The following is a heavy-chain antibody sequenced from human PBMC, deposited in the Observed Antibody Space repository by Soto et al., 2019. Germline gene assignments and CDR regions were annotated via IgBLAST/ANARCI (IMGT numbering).Heavy chain of an antibody. CDR3: ARDRSMDGYNSRSLDY. CDR2: IILLFGTA. J-gene: IGHJ4*02. D-gene: IGHD5-12*01. Sequence: QVQLVQSGAEVKKPGSSVKGSCKASGGTFSSFGFNWVRKAPGQGLEWMGGIILLFGTANYAEKFQARVTISADEGTSQASMELIGLRSEDTAIYYCARDRSMDGYNSRSLDYWGQGTLVTVS. V-gene: IGHV1-69*01. CDR1: GGTFSSFG.